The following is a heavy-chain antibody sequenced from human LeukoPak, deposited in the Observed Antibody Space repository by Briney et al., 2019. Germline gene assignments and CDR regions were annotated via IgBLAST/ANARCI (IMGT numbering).Heavy chain of an antibody. CDR3: ARGYDFWRFDY. CDR1: GGTFSSYA. V-gene: IGHV1-69*06. CDR2: IIPIFGTA. J-gene: IGHJ4*02. D-gene: IGHD3-3*01. Sequence: SVKVSCKASGGTFSSYAISWVRQAPGQGLEWMGGIIPIFGTANYAQKFQGRVTITADKSTSTDYMELSSLRSEDTAVYYCARGYDFWRFDYWGQGTLVTVSS.